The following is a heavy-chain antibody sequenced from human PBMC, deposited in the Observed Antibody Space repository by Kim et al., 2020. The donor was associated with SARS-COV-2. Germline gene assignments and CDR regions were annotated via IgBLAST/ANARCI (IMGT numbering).Heavy chain of an antibody. Sequence: GESLRLSCAASGFTFSGYWMTWYRQAPGRGLEWVANMNQDGSGKYYVDSVKGRFTISRDNAKNSLYLQMNSLRAEDTAVYYCARDDREATSDCWGQGTLVIVSS. CDR2: MNQDGSGK. J-gene: IGHJ4*02. CDR1: GFTFSGYW. CDR3: ARDDREATSDC. D-gene: IGHD5-12*01. V-gene: IGHV3-7*01.